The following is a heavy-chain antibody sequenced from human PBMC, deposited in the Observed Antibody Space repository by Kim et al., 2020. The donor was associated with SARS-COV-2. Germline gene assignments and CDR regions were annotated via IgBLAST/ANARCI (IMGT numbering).Heavy chain of an antibody. J-gene: IGHJ4*01. Sequence: GGSLRLSCAASGFTFSTNTMNWVRQAPGKGLEWVSYISSSSNTIKYADSVKGRFTSSRDNAKNSLYLQMNSLRDEDTAVYYCVRDRYSGSGSYTWLFDY. D-gene: IGHD3-10*01. V-gene: IGHV3-48*02. CDR1: GFTFSTNT. CDR2: ISSSSNTI. CDR3: VRDRYSGSGSYTWLFDY.